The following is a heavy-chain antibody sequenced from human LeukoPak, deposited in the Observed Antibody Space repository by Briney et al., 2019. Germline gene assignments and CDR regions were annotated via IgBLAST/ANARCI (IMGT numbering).Heavy chain of an antibody. D-gene: IGHD6-19*01. J-gene: IGHJ4*02. Sequence: QPGGSLRLSCSASGFTFSSSAMSWVRQAPGKGLEWVSVISGTGVSTYYAESVKGRFIISRDNSENTLYLRMNSLRVEDTAVYYCAKDGGWYSSGGGYFDYWGQGTLVTVSS. V-gene: IGHV3-23*01. CDR2: ISGTGVST. CDR3: AKDGGWYSSGGGYFDY. CDR1: GFTFSSSA.